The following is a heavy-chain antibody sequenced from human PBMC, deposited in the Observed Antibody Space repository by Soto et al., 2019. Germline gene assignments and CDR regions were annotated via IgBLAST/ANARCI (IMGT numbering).Heavy chain of an antibody. CDR1: GSSFSGFY. D-gene: IGHD3-3*01. J-gene: IGHJ4*02. Sequence: PSETLSLTCAVYGSSFSGFYWSWIRQPPGKGLEWIGEINHSGGTKYNSSLKSRVTISVDTPKNQFSLKMTSVTAADTAVYYCVRGTRITMHSLWGQGALVTVSS. CDR3: VRGTRITMHSL. CDR2: INHSGGT. V-gene: IGHV4-34*01.